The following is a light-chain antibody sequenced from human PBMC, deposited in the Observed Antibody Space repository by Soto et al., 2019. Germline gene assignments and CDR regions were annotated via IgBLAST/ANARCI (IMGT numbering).Light chain of an antibody. CDR3: QQSYSTPWVT. J-gene: IGKJ3*01. V-gene: IGKV1-39*01. CDR1: QSISSY. CDR2: AAS. Sequence: DIQMTQSPSSLSASVGDRVTITCRASQSISSYLNWYQQKPGKAPKLLIYAASSLQSGVPSRFSGSGSGTDFNLTISSLQPEDFANYYCQQSYSTPWVTFGPGTKVDIK.